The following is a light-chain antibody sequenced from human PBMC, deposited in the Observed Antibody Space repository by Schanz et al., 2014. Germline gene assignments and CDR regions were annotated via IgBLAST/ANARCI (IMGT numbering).Light chain of an antibody. Sequence: QSALTQPASVSGSPGQSITISCTGTSSDVGGYNYVSWYQQHPGKAPKVMIYDVSNRPSGVSNRFSGSKSGNTASLTISGLQAEDEADYYCSSYTSSSTLGVFGGGTKLTVL. V-gene: IGLV2-14*01. J-gene: IGLJ2*01. CDR1: SSDVGGYNY. CDR2: DVS. CDR3: SSYTSSSTLGV.